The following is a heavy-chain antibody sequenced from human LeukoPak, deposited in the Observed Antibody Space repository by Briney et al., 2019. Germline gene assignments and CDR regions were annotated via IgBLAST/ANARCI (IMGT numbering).Heavy chain of an antibody. J-gene: IGHJ3*02. CDR2: ITSSGDTT. Sequence: PGGSLRLSCAASGFTFSTYGMIWVRQAPGMGLESVSLITSSGDTTYYADSVKGRFTISRDNSKNTLYLQMNSLRAEDTAVYYCAKGMSSPDAFDIWGRGTMVTVSS. V-gene: IGHV3-23*01. D-gene: IGHD1-26*01. CDR1: GFTFSTYG. CDR3: AKGMSSPDAFDI.